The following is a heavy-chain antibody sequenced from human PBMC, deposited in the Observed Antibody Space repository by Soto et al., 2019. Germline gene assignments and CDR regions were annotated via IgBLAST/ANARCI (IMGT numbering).Heavy chain of an antibody. J-gene: IGHJ1*01. CDR3: ERGGIGGTAFRGFLGQ. CDR1: KSIFTGYG. Sequence: QVLLVESGGGVAQPGRSLRLSCAASKSIFTGYGMHWVRQTPGKGLEWVAVIRFDGTDEHYADFVKGRFTISRDKSKNTLYLQKNRLRIQDTALYYCERGGIGGTAFRGFLGQWGQGNLVTVSS. D-gene: IGHD1-1*01. CDR2: IRFDGTDE. V-gene: IGHV3-33*01.